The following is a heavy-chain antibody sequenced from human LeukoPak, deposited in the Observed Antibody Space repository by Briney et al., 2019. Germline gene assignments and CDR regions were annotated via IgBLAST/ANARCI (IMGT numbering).Heavy chain of an antibody. Sequence: PGGSLRLSCAASGFTFSIFWMHWVGRAPGKGPVWVSRINSDGSSTDYADSVKGRFTISRDNAKNTLYLQMNSLRTEDTAVYYCARRWAVAAVDYWGQGTLVTVSS. V-gene: IGHV3-74*01. D-gene: IGHD6-19*01. CDR2: INSDGSST. CDR3: ARRWAVAAVDY. J-gene: IGHJ4*02. CDR1: GFTFSIFW.